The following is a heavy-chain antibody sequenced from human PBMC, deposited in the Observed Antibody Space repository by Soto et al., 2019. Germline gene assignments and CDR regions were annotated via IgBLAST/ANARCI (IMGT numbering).Heavy chain of an antibody. Sequence: QVQLVQSGAEVKKPGASVKVSCKASGYAFTWFHIHWVRQAPGQRLEWMGWINAGNGNTKYAQKFQGRVTFTRETSANTAYMELSSLISEDTAVYYCARPKDYDDCLDLWGQGTLVTVSS. CDR1: GYAFTWFH. V-gene: IGHV1-3*01. CDR3: ARPKDYDDCLDL. CDR2: INAGNGNT. D-gene: IGHD3-22*01. J-gene: IGHJ4*02.